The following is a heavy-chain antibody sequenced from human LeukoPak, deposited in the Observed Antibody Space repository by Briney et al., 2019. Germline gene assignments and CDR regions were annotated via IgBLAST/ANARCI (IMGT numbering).Heavy chain of an antibody. CDR1: GYTLTELS. CDR3: ARISGYSGYEGGIDY. J-gene: IGHJ4*02. D-gene: IGHD5-12*01. V-gene: IGHV1-24*01. CDR2: FDPEDGET. Sequence: ASVKVSCKVSGYTLTELSMHWVRQAPGKGREWMGGFDPEDGETIYAQKFQGRVTMTEDTSTDTAYMELSSLRSEDTAVYYCARISGYSGYEGGIDYWGQGTLVTVSS.